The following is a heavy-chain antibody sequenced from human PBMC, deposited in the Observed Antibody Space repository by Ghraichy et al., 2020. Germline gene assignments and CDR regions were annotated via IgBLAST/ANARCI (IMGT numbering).Heavy chain of an antibody. CDR2: IRYDGSNK. V-gene: IGHV3-30*02. CDR1: GFTFSSYG. Sequence: GESLNISCAASGFTFSSYGMHWVRQAPGKGLEWVAFIRYDGSNKYYADSVKGRFTISRDNSKNTLYLQMNSLRAEDTAVYYCAKDAEELALPSWGYFDYCGQGTLVTVSS. D-gene: IGHD1-26*01. CDR3: AKDAEELALPSWGYFDY. J-gene: IGHJ4*02.